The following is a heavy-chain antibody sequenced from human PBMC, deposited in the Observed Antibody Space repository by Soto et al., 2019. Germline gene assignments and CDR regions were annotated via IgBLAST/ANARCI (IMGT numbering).Heavy chain of an antibody. J-gene: IGHJ4*02. Sequence: GGSLRRSCAASRFTFSSYGMSWVRQAPGKGLEWISTISGPGGTTYYADSVKGRFTISRDNSKNTLYLQINSLRAEDTAVYYCARFPIRGYSGYGNYFDYWGQGTLVTAPQ. CDR3: ARFPIRGYSGYGNYFDY. D-gene: IGHD5-12*01. CDR1: RFTFSSYG. CDR2: ISGPGGTT. V-gene: IGHV3-23*01.